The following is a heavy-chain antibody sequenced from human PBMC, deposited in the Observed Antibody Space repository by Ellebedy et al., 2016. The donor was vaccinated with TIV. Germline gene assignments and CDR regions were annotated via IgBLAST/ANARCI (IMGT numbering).Heavy chain of an antibody. Sequence: GGSLRLSCAASGFTFSSYSMNWVRQAPGKGLEWVSYISSSSSTIYYADSVKGRFTISRDNAKNSLYLQMNSLRDEDTAVYYCARSGPYEYSSGIDYWGQGTLVTVSS. J-gene: IGHJ4*02. CDR1: GFTFSSYS. V-gene: IGHV3-48*02. CDR2: ISSSSSTI. D-gene: IGHD6-19*01. CDR3: ARSGPYEYSSGIDY.